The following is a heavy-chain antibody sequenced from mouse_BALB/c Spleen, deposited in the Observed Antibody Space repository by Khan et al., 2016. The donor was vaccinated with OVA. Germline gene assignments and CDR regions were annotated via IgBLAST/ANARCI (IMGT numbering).Heavy chain of an antibody. D-gene: IGHD1-1*01. Sequence: VQLQESGAELAKPGASVKMSCKASGYTFTSYWMHWVKQRPGQGLEWIGYINPSTDYTEYNQKFKDKATLTADKSSSTAYMQLTSLTSEDSAVYYCVNHGSSSAWFTYWGQGTLVTVYA. CDR1: GYTFTSYW. CDR2: INPSTDYT. V-gene: IGHV1-7*01. CDR3: VNHGSSSAWFTY. J-gene: IGHJ3*01.